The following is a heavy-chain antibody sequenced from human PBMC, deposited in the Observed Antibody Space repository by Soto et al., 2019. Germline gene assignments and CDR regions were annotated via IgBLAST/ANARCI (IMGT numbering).Heavy chain of an antibody. Sequence: PGGSLRLSCAASGFTFSSYAMSWVRQAPGKGLEWVSAISGSGGSTYYADSVKGRFTISRDNSKNTLYPQMNSLRAEDTAVYYCAKDRTGGDHQTYYDILTGYSPVVGWGQGTLVTVSS. CDR1: GFTFSSYA. D-gene: IGHD3-9*01. V-gene: IGHV3-23*01. CDR2: ISGSGGST. CDR3: AKDRTGGDHQTYYDILTGYSPVVG. J-gene: IGHJ4*02.